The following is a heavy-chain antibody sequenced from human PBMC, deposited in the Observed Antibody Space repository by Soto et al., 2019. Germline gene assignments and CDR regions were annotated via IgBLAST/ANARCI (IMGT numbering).Heavy chain of an antibody. CDR3: ASSPGYCSGGSCYTFDY. J-gene: IGHJ4*02. Sequence: PSETLSLTCAVYGGSFSGYYWTWIRQPPGKGLEWIGEINHSGSTNYNPSLKSRVTISVDTSKNQFSLKLSSVTAADTAVYYCASSPGYCSGGSCYTFDYWGQGTLVTVSS. CDR1: GGSFSGYY. V-gene: IGHV4-34*01. D-gene: IGHD2-15*01. CDR2: INHSGST.